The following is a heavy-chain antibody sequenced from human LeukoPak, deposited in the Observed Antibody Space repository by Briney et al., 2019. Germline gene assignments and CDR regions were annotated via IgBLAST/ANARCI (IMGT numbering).Heavy chain of an antibody. Sequence: ASVKVSCKASGYTFTSYDINWVRQATGQGLEWMGWMNPNSGNTGYAQKFQGRVTITRNTSISTAYMELSSLRSGDTAVYYCARRGGFGEYTFDYWCQGTLVTVSS. CDR3: ARRGGFGEYTFDY. J-gene: IGHJ4*02. CDR1: GYTFTSYD. CDR2: MNPNSGNT. V-gene: IGHV1-8*03. D-gene: IGHD3-10*01.